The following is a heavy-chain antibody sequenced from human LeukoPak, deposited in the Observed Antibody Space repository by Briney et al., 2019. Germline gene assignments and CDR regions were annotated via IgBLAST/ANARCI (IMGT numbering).Heavy chain of an antibody. CDR2: INSDGTNT. V-gene: IGHV3-74*01. CDR1: TFTFSRYW. Sequence: GGSLRLACAASTFTFSRYWMHWVRQAPGKGLVWVSRINSDGTNTYYADSVKGRFTISRDNTKNTLYLQMNSLRTEDTAVYYCARDRAAFGVVQVGYWGQGTLVTVSS. J-gene: IGHJ4*02. D-gene: IGHD3-3*01. CDR3: ARDRAAFGVVQVGY.